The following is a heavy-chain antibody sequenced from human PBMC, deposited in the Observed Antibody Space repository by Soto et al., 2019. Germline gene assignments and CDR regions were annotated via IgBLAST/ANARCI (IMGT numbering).Heavy chain of an antibody. Sequence: PSETLSLTCAVYGGSCSGYYWSWIRQPPGKGLEWIGEINHSGSTNYNPSLKSRVTISVDTSKNQFSLKLSSVTAADTAVYYCARWLAGYYDFWSGYYGAHFDYWGQGTLVTVSS. CDR2: INHSGST. CDR1: GGSCSGYY. D-gene: IGHD3-3*01. CDR3: ARWLAGYYDFWSGYYGAHFDY. J-gene: IGHJ4*02. V-gene: IGHV4-34*01.